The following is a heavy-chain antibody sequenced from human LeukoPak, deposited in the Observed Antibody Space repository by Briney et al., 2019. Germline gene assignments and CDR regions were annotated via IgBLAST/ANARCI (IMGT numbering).Heavy chain of an antibody. Sequence: SETLSLTCTVSGGSISSYYWSWIRQPAGEGLEWIGRIYTSGSTNYNPSLKSRVTMSVDTSKNQFSLKLSSVTAADTAVYYCARGSYSSSWYPFDYWGQGTLVTVSS. J-gene: IGHJ4*02. V-gene: IGHV4-4*07. D-gene: IGHD6-13*01. CDR3: ARGSYSSSWYPFDY. CDR2: IYTSGST. CDR1: GGSISSYY.